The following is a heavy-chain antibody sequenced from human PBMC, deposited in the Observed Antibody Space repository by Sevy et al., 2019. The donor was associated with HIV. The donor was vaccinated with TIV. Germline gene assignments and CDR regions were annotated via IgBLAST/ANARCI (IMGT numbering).Heavy chain of an antibody. V-gene: IGHV3-23*01. J-gene: IGHJ4*01. CDR2: MSGRGDSR. CDR3: AKDVPDQSWYDAFWSGSPCFDY. CDR1: GFRFGSQA. Sequence: GGSLRLSCVGSGFRFGSQAMSWVRQAPGKGLEWVSGMSGRGDSRGYAHSVKGRFTISRDNSKNTVYLQMNSLTAEDTALYYCAKDVPDQSWYDAFWSGSPCFDYWGRGILVTVSS. D-gene: IGHD3-3*01.